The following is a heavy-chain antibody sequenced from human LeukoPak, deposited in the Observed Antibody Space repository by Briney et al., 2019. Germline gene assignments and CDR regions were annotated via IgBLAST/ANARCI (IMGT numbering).Heavy chain of an antibody. CDR2: IDPNSGGA. V-gene: IGHV1-2*02. Sequence: ASVKVSCKASGYNFTDFYIHWVRQAPGQGLEWMGWIDPNSGGADYVQKFQGRVTMTRDTSISTVYMEMSRLTSDDTAVYYCARLREDINWYFDYWGQGTLVAVSS. J-gene: IGHJ4*02. CDR3: ARLREDINWYFDY. D-gene: IGHD1-1*01. CDR1: GYNFTDFY.